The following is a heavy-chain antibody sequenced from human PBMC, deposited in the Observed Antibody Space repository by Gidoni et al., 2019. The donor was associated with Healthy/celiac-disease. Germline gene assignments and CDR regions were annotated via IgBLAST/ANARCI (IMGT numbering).Heavy chain of an antibody. D-gene: IGHD5-12*01. V-gene: IGHV3-23*01. J-gene: IGHJ4*02. CDR3: AKDGRDGYNDFDY. CDR1: GFTFSSYP. Sequence: VQLLESGGGLVQPGGSLSLSCAASGFTFSSYPMSWLGQAPGKGLEWVSAISGSGGSTYYADSVKGRFTISRDNSKNTLYLQMNSLRAEDTAVYYCAKDGRDGYNDFDYWGQGTLVTVSS. CDR2: ISGSGGST.